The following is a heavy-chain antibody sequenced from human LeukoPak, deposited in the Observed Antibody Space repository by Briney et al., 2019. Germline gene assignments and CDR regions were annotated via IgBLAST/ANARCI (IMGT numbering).Heavy chain of an antibody. V-gene: IGHV4-34*01. Sequence: MTSETLSLTCAVYGGSFSGYYWSWIRQPPGKGLEWIGEINHSGSTNYNPSLKSRVTISVDTSKNQFSLKLSSVTAADTAVYYCARAAATRLVHWFDPWGQGTLVTVSS. CDR1: GGSFSGYY. CDR3: ARAAATRLVHWFDP. D-gene: IGHD2-15*01. J-gene: IGHJ5*02. CDR2: INHSGST.